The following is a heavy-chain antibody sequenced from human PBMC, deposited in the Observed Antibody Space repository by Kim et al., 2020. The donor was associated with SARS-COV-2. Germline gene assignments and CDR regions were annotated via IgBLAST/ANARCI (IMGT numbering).Heavy chain of an antibody. D-gene: IGHD3-22*01. V-gene: IGHV3-21*06. CDR3: ARETYYYDSAGYYVYYFDY. Sequence: GRFTISRDNANTSLYLQMNSLTVEDTAVYYCARETYYYDSAGYYVYYFDYWGQGTLVTVSS. J-gene: IGHJ4*02.